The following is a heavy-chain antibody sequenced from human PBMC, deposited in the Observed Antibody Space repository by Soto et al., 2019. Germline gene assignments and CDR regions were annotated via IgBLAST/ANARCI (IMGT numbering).Heavy chain of an antibody. V-gene: IGHV1-18*01. J-gene: IGHJ5*02. D-gene: IGHD2-8*02. CDR3: ARDGGVQARFDP. CDR1: GYTFTSYG. Sequence: QVQLVQSGAEVKKPGASVKVSCKASGYTFTSYGISWVRQAPGQGIDWMGWISAYTGNTNQEQKLQARVTMTTDTSTSKAYMELRSLRSDETAVYYCARDGGVQARFDPWGQGTLVTVSS. CDR2: ISAYTGNT.